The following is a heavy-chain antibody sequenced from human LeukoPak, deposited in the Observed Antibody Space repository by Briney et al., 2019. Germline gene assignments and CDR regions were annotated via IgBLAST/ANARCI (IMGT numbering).Heavy chain of an antibody. J-gene: IGHJ4*02. Sequence: GGSLRLSCAVSGFTVTSYVMHWVRQAPGEGLVWVSRINHDGTDISYADPVKGRSTISRDNAKNTLYLQMNSLRVDDTAIYYCVRDSNFKIDYWGQGTLVTVSS. CDR1: GFTVTSYV. V-gene: IGHV3-74*01. CDR3: VRDSNFKIDY. D-gene: IGHD3-3*02. CDR2: INHDGTDI.